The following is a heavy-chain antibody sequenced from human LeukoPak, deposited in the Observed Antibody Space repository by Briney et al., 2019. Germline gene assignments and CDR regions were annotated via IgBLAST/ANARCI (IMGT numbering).Heavy chain of an antibody. V-gene: IGHV4-59*01. CDR2: IYYSGST. J-gene: IGHJ6*03. CDR3: ARVPFTPHYYYYYMDV. CDR1: GGSIISYY. Sequence: PSETLSLTCTVSGGSIISYYWSWIRQPPGKGLEWIGYIYYSGSTNYNPSLKSRVTISVDTSKNQFSLKLSSVTAADTAVYYCARVPFTPHYYYYYMDVWGKGTTVTVSS.